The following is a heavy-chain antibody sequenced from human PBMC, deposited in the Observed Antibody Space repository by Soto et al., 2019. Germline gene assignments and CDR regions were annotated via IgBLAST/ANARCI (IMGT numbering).Heavy chain of an antibody. D-gene: IGHD3-22*01. CDR2: IYSLGNT. Sequence: QMQLQESGPGLVKPSETLSLTCTVSGGSISSSSYYWGWIRQPPGQGLEWLGTIYSLGNTYYSPSVKSRITTSVDKSKRQLFLQLSSVTATDTAVYYCARQIYDSSGYYYAYWGQGTLVTVSS. J-gene: IGHJ4*02. CDR3: ARQIYDSSGYYYAY. CDR1: GGSISSSSYY. V-gene: IGHV4-39*01.